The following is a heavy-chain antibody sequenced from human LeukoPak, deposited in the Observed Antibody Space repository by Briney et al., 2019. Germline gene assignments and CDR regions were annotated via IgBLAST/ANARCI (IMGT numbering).Heavy chain of an antibody. Sequence: GGSLRLSCAASGLTFSSYWMSWVRQAPGKGLEWVANIKQDGSEKYYVDSVKGRFTISRDNAKNSLYLQMNSLRAEDTAVYYCAREGPLYYDFWSGYYYFDYWGQGTLVTVSS. CDR3: AREGPLYYDFWSGYYYFDY. D-gene: IGHD3-3*01. V-gene: IGHV3-7*01. CDR2: IKQDGSEK. CDR1: GLTFSSYW. J-gene: IGHJ4*02.